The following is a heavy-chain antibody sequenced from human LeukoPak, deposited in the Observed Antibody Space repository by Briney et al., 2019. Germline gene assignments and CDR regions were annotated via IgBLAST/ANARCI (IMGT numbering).Heavy chain of an antibody. D-gene: IGHD3-3*01. Sequence: PSETLSLTCTVSGGSISSYYWSWIRQPPGKGLEWIGYIYYSGSTNYNPSLKSRVAISVDTSKNQFSLKLSSVTAADTAVYYCARGKGTKYYDFWSSPYAFDIWGQGTMVTVSS. CDR3: ARGKGTKYYDFWSSPYAFDI. CDR1: GGSISSYY. CDR2: IYYSGST. J-gene: IGHJ3*02. V-gene: IGHV4-59*01.